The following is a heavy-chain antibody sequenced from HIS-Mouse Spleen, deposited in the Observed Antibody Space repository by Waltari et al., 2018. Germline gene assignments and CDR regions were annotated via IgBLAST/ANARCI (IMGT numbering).Heavy chain of an antibody. CDR3: AKGFIAAAGTDY. Sequence: EVQLLESGGGLVQPGGSLRLSCAASGFTFSSYAMSWVRQAPGRGREWVSAFSGSGGSKYYADAVKGRLTISRDNSKNTLYLQMNSLRAEDTAVYYCAKGFIAAAGTDYWGQGTLVTVSS. D-gene: IGHD6-13*01. J-gene: IGHJ4*02. CDR2: FSGSGGSK. V-gene: IGHV3-23*01. CDR1: GFTFSSYA.